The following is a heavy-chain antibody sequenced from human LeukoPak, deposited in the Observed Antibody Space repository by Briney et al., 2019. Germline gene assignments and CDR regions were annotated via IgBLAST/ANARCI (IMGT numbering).Heavy chain of an antibody. J-gene: IGHJ3*02. CDR1: GFTFSGYA. Sequence: GGSLRLSCAASGFTFSGYAMSWVRQAPGKGLEWVSGISGRGGSTYYADSVKGRFTISRDNSKNTLYLQMNSLRAEDTAVYYCAKFADIVVVPAAMAAFDIWGQGTMVTVSS. CDR2: ISGRGGST. D-gene: IGHD2-2*01. V-gene: IGHV3-23*01. CDR3: AKFADIVVVPAAMAAFDI.